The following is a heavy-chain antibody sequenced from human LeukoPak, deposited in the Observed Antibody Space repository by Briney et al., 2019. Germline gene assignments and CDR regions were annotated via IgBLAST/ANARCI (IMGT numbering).Heavy chain of an antibody. J-gene: IGHJ4*02. CDR3: GTDGSPFDN. V-gene: IGHV3-7*01. CDR2: IKKDGHEK. Sequence: PRGSLRLSCAASGFTFSSYWMSWVRQPPGKGLEWVANIKKDGHEKYYLDSVKGRFTISRDNAKNSLYLQMDSLRAEDTAIYYCGTDGSPFDNWGEGTLVTVSS. CDR1: GFTFSSYW.